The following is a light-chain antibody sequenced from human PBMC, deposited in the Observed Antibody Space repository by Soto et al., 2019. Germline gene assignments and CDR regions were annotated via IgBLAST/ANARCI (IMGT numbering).Light chain of an antibody. V-gene: IGKV3-20*01. CDR1: QSVRSSY. CDR2: GVS. J-gene: IGKJ1*01. Sequence: EIVLTQSPGTLSLSPGERATLSCRASQSVRSSYLAWYQQKLGQAPRLLIYGVSNRATGIPVRFSGSGSGTDFTLTISRPESEDFAVYYCQQYGTSPRTFGQGTKVEIK. CDR3: QQYGTSPRT.